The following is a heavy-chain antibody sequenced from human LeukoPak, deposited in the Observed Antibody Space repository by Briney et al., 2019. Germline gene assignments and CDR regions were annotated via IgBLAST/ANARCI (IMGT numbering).Heavy chain of an antibody. D-gene: IGHD4-11*01. Sequence: SETLSLTCTVSGGSISSYYWSWIRQPAGKGLEWIGRIYTSGSTNYNPSLKSRVTMSVDTSKNQFSLKLSSVTAADTAVYYCARDRRESSKPNDAFDIWGQGTMVTVSS. CDR2: IYTSGST. V-gene: IGHV4-4*07. CDR1: GGSISSYY. CDR3: ARDRRESSKPNDAFDI. J-gene: IGHJ3*02.